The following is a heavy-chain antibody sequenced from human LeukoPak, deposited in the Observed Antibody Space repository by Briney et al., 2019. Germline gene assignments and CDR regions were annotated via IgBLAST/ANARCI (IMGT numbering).Heavy chain of an antibody. CDR1: GFTFGDYA. J-gene: IGHJ4*02. CDR3: ARVGSSGMDFDY. V-gene: IGHV3-48*03. CDR2: ISSSGSTI. Sequence: GGSLRLSCTASGFTFGDYAMNWVRQAPGKGLEWVSYISSSGSTIYYADSVKGRFTISRDNAKNSLYLQMNSLRAEDTAVYYCARVGSSGMDFDYWGQGTLVTVSS. D-gene: IGHD1-26*01.